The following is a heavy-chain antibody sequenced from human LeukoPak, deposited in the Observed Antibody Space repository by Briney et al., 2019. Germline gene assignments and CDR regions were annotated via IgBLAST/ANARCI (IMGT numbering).Heavy chain of an antibody. CDR3: ARTSIYSSSWYTDAFDI. J-gene: IGHJ3*02. Sequence: PSETLSLTCTVSGYSISSGYYWGWIRQPPGKGLEWIGSIYHSGSTYYNPSLKSRVTISVDTSKNQFSLKLSSVTAADAAVYYCARTSIYSSSWYTDAFDIWGQGTMVTVSS. CDR2: IYHSGST. CDR1: GYSISSGYY. V-gene: IGHV4-38-2*02. D-gene: IGHD6-13*01.